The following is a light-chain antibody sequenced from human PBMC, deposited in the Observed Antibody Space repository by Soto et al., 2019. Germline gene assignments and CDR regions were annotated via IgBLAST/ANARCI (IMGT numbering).Light chain of an antibody. J-gene: IGLJ1*01. CDR2: EVT. V-gene: IGLV2-14*01. CDR3: TSYTSSGTVYV. CDR1: SSDIGGSKY. Sequence: QSALTQPASVSGSPGQSISISCTGTSSDIGGSKYVSWYQQHPGKAPKLLIYEVTYRPSGVSDRFSGSKSGNTASLTVSGLQTEDDGDYYCTSYTSSGTVYVFGTGTKVTVL.